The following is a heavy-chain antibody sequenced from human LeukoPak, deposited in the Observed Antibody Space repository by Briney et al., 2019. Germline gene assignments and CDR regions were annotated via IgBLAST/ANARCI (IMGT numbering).Heavy chain of an antibody. Sequence: GGSLRLSCAASGFTFSSYAMSWVRQAPGKGLEWVSAISGSGGSTYYADSVKGRFTISRDNSKNTLYLQMNSLRAEDTAIYYCATDRKVGTWDPRFNYWGQGTLVTVSS. J-gene: IGHJ4*02. V-gene: IGHV3-23*01. CDR2: ISGSGGST. CDR1: GFTFSSYA. D-gene: IGHD4-23*01. CDR3: ATDRKVGTWDPRFNY.